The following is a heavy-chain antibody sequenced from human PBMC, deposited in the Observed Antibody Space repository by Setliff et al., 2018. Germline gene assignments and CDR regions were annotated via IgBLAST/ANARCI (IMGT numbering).Heavy chain of an antibody. J-gene: IGHJ4*02. Sequence: SETLSLTCTVSGGSISYNYWSWIRQPAGKGLQWIGRINTSGSTKYNPSPKSRVTMSVDTSKNQFSLKLSAVTAADTAVYYCARAPRYFDSTGSYFDGWGQGTLVTVSS. CDR1: GGSISYNY. CDR3: ARAPRYFDSTGSYFDG. D-gene: IGHD3-22*01. V-gene: IGHV4-4*07. CDR2: INTSGST.